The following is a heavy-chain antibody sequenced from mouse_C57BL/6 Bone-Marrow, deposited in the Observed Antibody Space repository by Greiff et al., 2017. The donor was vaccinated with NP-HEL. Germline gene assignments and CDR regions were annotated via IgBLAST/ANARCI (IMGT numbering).Heavy chain of an antibody. J-gene: IGHJ4*01. D-gene: IGHD1-1*01. CDR2: INPSTGGT. CDR3: ARRGPLLRYAMDY. CDR1: GYSFTGYY. Sequence: VHVKQSGPELVKPGASVKISCKASGYSFTGYYMNWVKQSPEKSLEWIGEINPSTGGTTYNQKFKAKATLTVDKSSSTAYMQLKSLTSEDSAVYYCARRGPLLRYAMDYWGQGTSVTVSS. V-gene: IGHV1-42*01.